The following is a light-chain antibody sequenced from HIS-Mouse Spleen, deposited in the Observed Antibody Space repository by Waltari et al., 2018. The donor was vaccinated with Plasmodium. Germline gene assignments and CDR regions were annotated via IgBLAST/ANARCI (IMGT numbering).Light chain of an antibody. Sequence: SYELTQPPSVSVSPGQTASITCSGDKLGYKYACWYQQKPGQSPVLVIYQDSKRPSGIPARFPGSNSGNTATLTISGTQAMDEADYYCQAWDSSTVVFGGGTKLTVL. V-gene: IGLV3-1*01. CDR1: KLGYKY. CDR2: QDS. J-gene: IGLJ2*01. CDR3: QAWDSSTVV.